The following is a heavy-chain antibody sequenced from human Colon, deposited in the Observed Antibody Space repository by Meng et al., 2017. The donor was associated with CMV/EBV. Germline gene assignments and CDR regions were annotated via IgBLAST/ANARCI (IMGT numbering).Heavy chain of an antibody. J-gene: IGHJ4*02. V-gene: IGHV3-66*03. D-gene: IGHD2-2*02. Sequence: GGSLRLSCAASGFNVATNYINWVRQAPGKGLEWVSVITGSGKTHYADSVKGRFTISRDTSRNTVNLEMNNLRGEDAAVYYCAREPGHCSSTSCYTGGYYFDTWGQGTMVTVSS. CDR2: ITGSGKT. CDR1: GFNVATNY. CDR3: AREPGHCSSTSCYTGGYYFDT.